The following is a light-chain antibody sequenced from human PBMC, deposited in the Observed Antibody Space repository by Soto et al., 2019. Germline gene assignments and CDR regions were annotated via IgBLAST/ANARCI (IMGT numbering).Light chain of an antibody. Sequence: ILMTQSPATLSVSPGERATLSCRASQSVSNNLAWYQQKPGQAPRLLIYEASTRATGIPARFSGSGSGTAFTLTISGLRSEDCAVYYCQQYYIWPPWTFGQGTKVEVK. V-gene: IGKV3-15*01. J-gene: IGKJ1*01. CDR3: QQYYIWPPWT. CDR2: EAS. CDR1: QSVSNN.